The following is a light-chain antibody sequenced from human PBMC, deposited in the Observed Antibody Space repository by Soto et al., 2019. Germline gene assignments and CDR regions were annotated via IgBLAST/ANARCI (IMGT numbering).Light chain of an antibody. J-gene: IGKJ3*01. CDR3: QQTYSNS. CDR2: AAS. Sequence: DIQMTQSPSSLSASVGDRVTITCRASQNISNSLNWFQQKPGKVPNLLIYAASSLQSGVPSRFSGSGSGTDFTLTITSLQPGDFATYYCQQTYSNSFGPGTKVDIK. V-gene: IGKV1-39*01. CDR1: QNISNS.